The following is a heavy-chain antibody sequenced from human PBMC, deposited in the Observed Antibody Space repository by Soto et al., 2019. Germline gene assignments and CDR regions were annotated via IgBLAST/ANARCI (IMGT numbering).Heavy chain of an antibody. D-gene: IGHD1-26*01. Sequence: QVQLVESGGGVVQPGRSLRLSCAASGFTFSSYGMHWVRQAPGKGLEWVAVISYDGSNKYYADSVKGRFTISRDNSKNTLYLQMNSLSAEDTAVYYCAKDPGGSYYLYAFDIWGQGTMVTVSS. CDR3: AKDPGGSYYLYAFDI. CDR1: GFTFSSYG. CDR2: ISYDGSNK. J-gene: IGHJ3*02. V-gene: IGHV3-30*18.